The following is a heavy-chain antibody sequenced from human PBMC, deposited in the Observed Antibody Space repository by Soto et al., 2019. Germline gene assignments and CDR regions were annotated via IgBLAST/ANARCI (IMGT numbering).Heavy chain of an antibody. CDR1: GFSFSSYG. CDR3: AKDMRGSGSYYIYGMDV. D-gene: IGHD3-10*01. CDR2: ISYDGTDE. J-gene: IGHJ6*02. V-gene: IGHV3-30*18. Sequence: GGSLRLSCAASGFSFSSYGMHWVRQAPGKGLEWVAMISYDGTDEYYADSVKGRFTISRDTSRNTVYLQMNSLRGEDTAAYYCAKDMRGSGSYYIYGMDVWGQGTTVTVSS.